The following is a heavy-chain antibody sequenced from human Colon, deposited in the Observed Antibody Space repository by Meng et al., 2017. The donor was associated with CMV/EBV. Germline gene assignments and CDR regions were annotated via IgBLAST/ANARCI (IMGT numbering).Heavy chain of an antibody. J-gene: IGHJ4*02. Sequence: GESLKISCATSGFTFSNYKMNWVRQAPGQGLEWVASISNSGFYINYADSVKGRFTISRDNAKNSLYLQMNSLRAEDTAVYYCAGSYDSSTYWGQGTLVTVSS. CDR1: GFTFSNYK. V-gene: IGHV3-21*01. CDR3: AGSYDSSTY. D-gene: IGHD3-22*01. CDR2: ISNSGFYI.